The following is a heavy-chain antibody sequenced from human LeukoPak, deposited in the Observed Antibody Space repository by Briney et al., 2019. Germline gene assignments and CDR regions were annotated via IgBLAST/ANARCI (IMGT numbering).Heavy chain of an antibody. CDR3: ARRAGATKGYLDY. CDR1: GGTFSSYA. D-gene: IGHD1-26*01. CDR2: IIPIFGTA. V-gene: IGHV1-69*05. Sequence: ASVKVSCKASGGTFSSYAISWVRQAPGQGLEWMGGIIPIFGTANYAQKFQGRVTITTDESTSTAYMELSSLRSEDTAVYYCARRAGATKGYLDYWGQGTLVTVSS. J-gene: IGHJ4*02.